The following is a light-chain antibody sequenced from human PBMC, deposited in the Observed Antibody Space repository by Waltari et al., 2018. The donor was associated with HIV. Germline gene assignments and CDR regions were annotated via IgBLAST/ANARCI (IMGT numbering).Light chain of an antibody. Sequence: HSVLTQPPSVSGAPGQRVTISCPGSSSNLGAGFDVHWYQHLPGTAPKPLIYSNSNRPSGVPDRFSGSKSGTSASLAITGLQAEDEADYYCQSYDSSLSALFGGGTKLTVL. V-gene: IGLV1-40*01. CDR2: SNS. CDR1: SSNLGAGFD. CDR3: QSYDSSLSAL. J-gene: IGLJ2*01.